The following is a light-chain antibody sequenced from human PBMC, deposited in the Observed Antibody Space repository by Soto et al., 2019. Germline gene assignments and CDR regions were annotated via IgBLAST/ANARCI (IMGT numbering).Light chain of an antibody. J-gene: IGLJ1*01. CDR3: AAWDDSLNGYV. Sequence: QSVLTQPPSASGTPGKRVTISCSGSSSNIGSNTVNWYQQLPGTAPKLLIYSNDQRPSGVPDRFSGSKSGTSASLAISGLQAEDEADYYCAAWDDSLNGYVIGTGTKLTVL. CDR2: SND. CDR1: SSNIGSNT. V-gene: IGLV1-44*01.